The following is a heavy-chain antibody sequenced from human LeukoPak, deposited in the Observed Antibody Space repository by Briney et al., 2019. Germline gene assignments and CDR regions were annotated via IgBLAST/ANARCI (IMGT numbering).Heavy chain of an antibody. Sequence: ASVKLSSRASGYTFTTFYIHLVRDAPGQGLELMGKVNPTSGISTYAQEFQGRVTMTRDTSTSTVYMELSSLRSDEAAVNFCAKTGGYCSGSACHGSDCWGQGTLVSVSS. D-gene: IGHD2-15*01. J-gene: IGHJ4*02. CDR1: GYTFTTFY. CDR3: AKTGGYCSGSACHGSDC. V-gene: IGHV1-46*01. CDR2: VNPTSGIS.